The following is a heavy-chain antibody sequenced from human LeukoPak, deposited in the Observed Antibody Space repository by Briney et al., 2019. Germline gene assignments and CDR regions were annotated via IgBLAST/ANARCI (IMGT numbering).Heavy chain of an antibody. Sequence: GGSLRLSCAASGFTFSSYSMNWVRQAPGKGLEWVSSISSSSSYIYYADSVKGRFTISRDNAKNSLYLQMNSLRAEDTAVYYCARAGRIDYYGSGSPAHFDYWGQGTLVTVSS. J-gene: IGHJ4*02. CDR2: ISSSSSYI. V-gene: IGHV3-21*01. D-gene: IGHD3-10*01. CDR3: ARAGRIDYYGSGSPAHFDY. CDR1: GFTFSSYS.